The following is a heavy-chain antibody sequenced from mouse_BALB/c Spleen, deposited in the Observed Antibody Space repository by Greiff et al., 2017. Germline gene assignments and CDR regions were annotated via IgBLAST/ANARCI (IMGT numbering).Heavy chain of an antibody. V-gene: IGHV1S137*01. Sequence: VQLQQSGAELVRPGVSVKISCKGSGYTFTDYAMHWVKQSHAKSLEWIGVISTYYGDASYNQKFKGKATMTVDKSSSTAYMELARLTSEDSAIYYCAREGLLYYYAMDYWGQGTSVTVSS. J-gene: IGHJ4*01. CDR2: ISTYYGDA. D-gene: IGHD2-3*01. CDR3: AREGLLYYYAMDY. CDR1: GYTFTDYA.